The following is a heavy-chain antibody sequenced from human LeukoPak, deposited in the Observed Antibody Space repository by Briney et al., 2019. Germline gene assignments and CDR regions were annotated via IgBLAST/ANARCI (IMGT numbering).Heavy chain of an antibody. CDR2: IYYSGSA. D-gene: IGHD2-15*01. V-gene: IGHV4-59*12. CDR1: AAPITSYY. Sequence: SETLSLTCTVSAAPITSYYWSWIRQPPGKGLEWIGYIYYSGSANYNPSLKSRVTMSVDTSMNHFSLKLSSVTAADTAIYYCARGLNCSGGRCWFDPWGQGTLVTVSS. CDR3: ARGLNCSGGRCWFDP. J-gene: IGHJ5*02.